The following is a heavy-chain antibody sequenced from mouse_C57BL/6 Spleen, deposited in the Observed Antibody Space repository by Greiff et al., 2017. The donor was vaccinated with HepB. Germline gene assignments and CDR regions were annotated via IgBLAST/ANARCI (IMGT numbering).Heavy chain of an antibody. J-gene: IGHJ1*03. CDR1: GFTFSDYY. CDR2: ISNGGGST. D-gene: IGHD1-2*01. Sequence: EVQLVESGGGLVQPGGSLKLSCAASGFTFSDYYMYWVRQTPEKRLEWVAYISNGGGSTYYPDTVKGRFTISRDNAKNTLYLQMSRLKSEDTAMYYCARHGYGGYFDVWGTGTTVTVSS. V-gene: IGHV5-12*01. CDR3: ARHGYGGYFDV.